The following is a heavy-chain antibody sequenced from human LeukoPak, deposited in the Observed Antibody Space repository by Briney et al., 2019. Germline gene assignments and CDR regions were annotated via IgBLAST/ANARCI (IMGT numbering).Heavy chain of an antibody. CDR1: GFTFSNYD. CDR2: ISNSGSSK. Sequence: GGSLRLSCVASGFTFSNYDMNWVRQVPGKGLEWVSYISNSGSSKYYVDSVKGRFTISRDNAKNSLYQQMNSLRAEDTAVYYCASLTVTGGSLSDYWGQGTLVTVSS. J-gene: IGHJ4*02. CDR3: ASLTVTGGSLSDY. D-gene: IGHD2-15*01. V-gene: IGHV3-48*03.